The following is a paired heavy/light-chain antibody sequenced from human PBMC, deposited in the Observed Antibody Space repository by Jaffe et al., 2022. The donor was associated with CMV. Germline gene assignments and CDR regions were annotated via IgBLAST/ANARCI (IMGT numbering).Light chain of an antibody. V-gene: IGKV1D-12*01. Sequence: DIQMTQSPSSVSASVGDRVTITCRASQGISSWLAWYQQKPGKAPNLLIYGASNLHSGAPSRFSGSGSGTDFTLTISSLQPEDFATYYCQQANSFPLTFGGGTKVEI. CDR2: GAS. CDR1: QGISSW. CDR3: QQANSFPLT. J-gene: IGKJ4*01.
Heavy chain of an antibody. V-gene: IGHV3-74*01. CDR2: IGGDGGHT. J-gene: IGHJ5*02. Sequence: EVQLVESGGGLVQPGGSLRLSCAASGFPFSIYWMHWVRQAPGKGLVWVSRIGGDGGHTTYADSVKGRFTISRDNAKNTLYLQMNSLRAEDTAVYYCVRGYCGTTSCYDNWFGPWGQGTLAIVSS. D-gene: IGHD2-2*01. CDR3: VRGYCGTTSCYDNWFGP. CDR1: GFPFSIYW.